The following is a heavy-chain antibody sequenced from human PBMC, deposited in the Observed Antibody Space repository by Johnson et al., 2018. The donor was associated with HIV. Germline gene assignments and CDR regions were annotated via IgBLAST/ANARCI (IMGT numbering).Heavy chain of an antibody. Sequence: VQLVESGGGLIQPGGSLRLSCAASGFTVSSNYMSWVRQAPGKGLEWVSVIYSAGSTYYADSVKGRFTLSRDNSKNTLYLQMNSLRAEDTAVYYCARGGGGIVVVTIGGAFDIWGQGTMVTVSS. D-gene: IGHD2-21*02. CDR1: GFTVSSNY. J-gene: IGHJ3*02. CDR2: IYSAGST. CDR3: ARGGGGIVVVTIGGAFDI. V-gene: IGHV3-53*01.